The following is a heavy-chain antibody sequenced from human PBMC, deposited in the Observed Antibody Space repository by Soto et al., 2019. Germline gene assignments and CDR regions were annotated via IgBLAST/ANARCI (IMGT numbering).Heavy chain of an antibody. D-gene: IGHD3-10*01. J-gene: IGHJ6*02. CDR2: IYHSGST. V-gene: IGHV4-4*02. CDR1: GGSISSSNW. Sequence: SETLSLTCAVSGGSISSSNWWSWVRQPPGKGLEWIGEIYHSGSTNYNPSLKSRVTISVDKSKNQFSLKLSSVTAADTAVYYCARGRYGSGSYYAYYYYYGMDVWGQGTTVTVS. CDR3: ARGRYGSGSYYAYYYYYGMDV.